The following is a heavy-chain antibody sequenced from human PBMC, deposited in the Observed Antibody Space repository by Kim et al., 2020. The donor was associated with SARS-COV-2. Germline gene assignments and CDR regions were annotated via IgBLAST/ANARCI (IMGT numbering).Heavy chain of an antibody. CDR1: GGSFSGYY. J-gene: IGHJ6*02. Sequence: SETLSLTCAVYGGSFSGYYWSWIRQPPGKGLEWIGEINHSGSTNYNPSLKSRVTISVDTSKNQFSLKLSSVTAADTAVYYCARAPPYYYYGMDVWGQGTTVSVSS. CDR2: INHSGST. CDR3: ARAPPYYYYGMDV. V-gene: IGHV4-34*01.